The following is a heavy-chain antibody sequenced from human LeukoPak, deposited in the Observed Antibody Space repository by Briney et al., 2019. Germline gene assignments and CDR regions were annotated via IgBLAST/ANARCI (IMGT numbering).Heavy chain of an antibody. CDR1: GYSISSGYY. D-gene: IGHD1/OR15-1a*01. CDR3: ARDRNNFDY. J-gene: IGHJ4*02. V-gene: IGHV4-38-2*02. CDR2: IYHSGST. Sequence: SETLSLTCAGSGYSISSGYYWGWIRQPPGKGLEWIGSIYHSGSTYYNPSLKSRVTISVDTSKNQFSLKLSSVTAADTAVYYCARDRNNFDYWGQGTLVTVSS.